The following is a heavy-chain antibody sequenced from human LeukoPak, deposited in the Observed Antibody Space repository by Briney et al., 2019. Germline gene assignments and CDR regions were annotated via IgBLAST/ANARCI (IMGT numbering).Heavy chain of an antibody. D-gene: IGHD3-10*01. CDR2: IYYSGGT. V-gene: IGHV4-39*01. CDR1: GGSISSSSYY. Sequence: PSETLSLTCTVSGGSISSSSYYWGWIRQPPGKGLEWIGSIYYSGGTYYNPSLKSRVTISVDTSKNQFSLKLSSVTAADTAVYYCARHLYGSGSLNWFDPWGQGTLVTVSS. CDR3: ARHLYGSGSLNWFDP. J-gene: IGHJ5*02.